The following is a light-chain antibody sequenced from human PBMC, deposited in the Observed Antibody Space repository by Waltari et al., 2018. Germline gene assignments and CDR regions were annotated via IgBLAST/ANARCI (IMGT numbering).Light chain of an antibody. J-gene: IGKJ2*02. Sequence: AIQMTQSPSSLSASVGDRVTITCRGSQSIRNDLGWYQQKPGKSPKLLIYAASSLQSGVPTRFNGSESGTDFTLTIGSLQPEDFATCFSLQNCNYPCSFGQGTELVIK. V-gene: IGKV1-6*01. CDR1: QSIRND. CDR3: LQNCNYPCS. CDR2: AAS.